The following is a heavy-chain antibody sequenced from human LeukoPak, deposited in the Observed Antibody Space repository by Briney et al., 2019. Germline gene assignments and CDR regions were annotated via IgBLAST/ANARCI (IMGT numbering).Heavy chain of an antibody. V-gene: IGHV4-34*01. CDR3: ARVDRGVILYYYYMDV. J-gene: IGHJ6*03. CDR2: INHSGST. CDR1: GGSFSGYY. Sequence: SETLSLTCAVYGGSFSGYYWSWIRQPPGKGLEWIGEINHSGSTNYNPSLKSRVTISVDTSKNQFSLKLSSVTAADTAVYYCARVDRGVILYYYYMDVWGKGTTATVSS. D-gene: IGHD3-10*01.